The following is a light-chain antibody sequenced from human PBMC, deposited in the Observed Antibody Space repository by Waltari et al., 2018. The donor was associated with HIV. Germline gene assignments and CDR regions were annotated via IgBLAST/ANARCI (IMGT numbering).Light chain of an antibody. J-gene: IGLJ2*01. CDR1: SSNIGSNY. Sequence: QSVLTQPPSASGTPGQRVTISCSGSSSNIGSNYVYWYQQLPGTAPKLLIYRNNQRPSGVPDRFSGSKSGTSASLAIRGLRSEDEADYYCAAWDGSLSVVVFGGGTKLTVL. CDR3: AAWDGSLSVVV. V-gene: IGLV1-47*01. CDR2: RNN.